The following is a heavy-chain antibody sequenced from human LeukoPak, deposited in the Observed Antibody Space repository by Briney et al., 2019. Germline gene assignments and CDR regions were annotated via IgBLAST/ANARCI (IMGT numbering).Heavy chain of an antibody. V-gene: IGHV1-18*01. D-gene: IGHD6-19*01. CDR1: GYTFSTFG. J-gene: IGHJ4*02. CDR2: ISAYNGKT. Sequence: ASVKVSCKASGYTFSTFGMSWVRQAPGQGLEWMGWISAYNGKTYYAQNFQGRVTMTTDTSTSTAYMELGSLSSDDTAVYFCARDPRQWQPSHFDYWGQGTLVTVSS. CDR3: ARDPRQWQPSHFDY.